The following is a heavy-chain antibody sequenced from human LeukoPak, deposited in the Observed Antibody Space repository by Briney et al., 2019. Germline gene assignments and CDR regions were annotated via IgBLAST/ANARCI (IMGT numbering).Heavy chain of an antibody. V-gene: IGHV4-4*07. CDR2: IYASGST. CDR1: GGSISSYY. CDR3: AREGVAGSNTQFDY. D-gene: IGHD6-19*01. J-gene: IGHJ4*02. Sequence: SETLSLTCTVSGGSISSYYWSWIRQPAGKGLEWLGRIYASGSTTYNPSLRSRFTMSVDASRNQFSLTLRSMTAADTAVYYCAREGVAGSNTQFDYWGQGTLVTVSS.